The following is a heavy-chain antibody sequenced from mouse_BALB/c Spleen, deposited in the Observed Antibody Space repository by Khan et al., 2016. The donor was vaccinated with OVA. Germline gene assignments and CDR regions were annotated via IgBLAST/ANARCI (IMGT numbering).Heavy chain of an antibody. J-gene: IGHJ2*01. Sequence: VQLKESGPGLVAPSQSLSITCTVSGFSLSNYGVHWVRQPPGKGLEWLGIIWAGGSTNYYSALMSRLSISKDNSKSQVFLKMNSLQTDDTAIYFCARNREPDYFDYWGQGTTLTVSS. CDR1: GFSLSNYG. V-gene: IGHV2-9*02. CDR2: IWAGGST. CDR3: ARNREPDYFDY.